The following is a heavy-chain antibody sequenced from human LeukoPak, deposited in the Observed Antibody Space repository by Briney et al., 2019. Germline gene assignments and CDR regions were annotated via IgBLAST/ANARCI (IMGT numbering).Heavy chain of an antibody. CDR1: GFTFSRYW. J-gene: IGHJ4*02. D-gene: IGHD4-23*01. V-gene: IGHV3-74*03. CDR2: INSDGSAT. CDR3: AKKGTTVLTSTDY. Sequence: GSLRLSCEASGFTFSRYWMHWVRQAPGKGLMWVSRINSDGSATTYADFVKGRFTISRDNAKNTVYLQMNSLRVEDTAVYYCAKKGTTVLTSTDYWGQGTLVTVSS.